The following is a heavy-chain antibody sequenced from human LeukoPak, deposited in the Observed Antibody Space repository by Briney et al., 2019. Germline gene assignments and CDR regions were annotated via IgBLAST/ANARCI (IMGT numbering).Heavy chain of an antibody. CDR1: GFTFSSYS. Sequence: GGSLRLSCATSGFTFSSYSMNWVRQAPGKGLEWVSGISWNSGNIGYSDSVKGRFTISRDNAKNSLYLQMNSLRPEDTALYYCANLHGDYRDFWGQGTLVTVSS. CDR2: ISWNSGNI. J-gene: IGHJ4*02. D-gene: IGHD4-17*01. CDR3: ANLHGDYRDF. V-gene: IGHV3-9*01.